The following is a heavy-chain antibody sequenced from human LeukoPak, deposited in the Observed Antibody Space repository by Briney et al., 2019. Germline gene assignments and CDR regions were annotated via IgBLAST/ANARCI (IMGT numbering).Heavy chain of an antibody. V-gene: IGHV4-39*07. CDR3: ARGILSGWYGGALEY. CDR1: GFTVSSNY. Sequence: GSLRLSCAASGFTVSSNYMSWVRQPPGKGLEWIGSIYYSGSTYYNPSLKSRVTISVDTSKNQFSLKLSSVTAADTAVYYCARGILSGWYGGALEYWGQGTLVTVSS. J-gene: IGHJ4*02. D-gene: IGHD6-19*01. CDR2: IYYSGST.